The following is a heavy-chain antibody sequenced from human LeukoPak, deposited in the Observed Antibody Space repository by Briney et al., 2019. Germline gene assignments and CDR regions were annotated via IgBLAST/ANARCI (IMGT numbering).Heavy chain of an antibody. CDR1: GFTFSGYA. CDR2: ISSTGSAT. D-gene: IGHD1-14*01. CDR3: AKESAYISPRNYYFDY. Sequence: GGSLRLSCAASGFTFSGYAMSWVRQAPGKGLEWVSAISSTGSATYYADSVKGRFAISRDNSKNTLDLQMNSLRADDTAVYYCAKESAYISPRNYYFDYWGQGALVTVSS. V-gene: IGHV3-23*01. J-gene: IGHJ4*02.